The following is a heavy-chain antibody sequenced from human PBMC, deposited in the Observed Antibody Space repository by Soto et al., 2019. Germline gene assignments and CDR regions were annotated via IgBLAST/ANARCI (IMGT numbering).Heavy chain of an antibody. Sequence: PGGSLRLSCAASGFTFSSYAMSWVRQAPGKGLEWVSAISGSGGSTYYADSVKGRFTISRDNSKNTLYLQMNSLRAEDTAVYYCAKDLYYDYVWGSYRYEPDAFDIWGQGTMVTVSS. CDR2: ISGSGGST. V-gene: IGHV3-23*01. CDR1: GFTFSSYA. J-gene: IGHJ3*02. D-gene: IGHD3-16*02. CDR3: AKDLYYDYVWGSYRYEPDAFDI.